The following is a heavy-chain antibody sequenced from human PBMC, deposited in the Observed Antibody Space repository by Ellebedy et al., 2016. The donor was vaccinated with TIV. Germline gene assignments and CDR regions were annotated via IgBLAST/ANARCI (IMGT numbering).Heavy chain of an antibody. CDR1: GGSFSGYY. Sequence: SETLSLTXAVYGGSFSGYYWSWIRQPPGKGLEWIGEINHSGSPNYNPSLKSRVTISVDTSKNQFALKLSSVTAADTAVYYCARMGLAGVGYWGQGALVTVSS. D-gene: IGHD2-8*01. CDR2: INHSGSP. CDR3: ARMGLAGVGY. V-gene: IGHV4-34*01. J-gene: IGHJ4*02.